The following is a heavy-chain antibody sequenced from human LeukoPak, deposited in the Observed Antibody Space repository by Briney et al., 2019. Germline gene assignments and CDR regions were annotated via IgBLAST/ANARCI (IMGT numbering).Heavy chain of an antibody. J-gene: IGHJ4*02. V-gene: IGHV3-23*01. CDR2: IRDNGVGT. D-gene: IGHD1-14*01. CDR1: GFTFNNFA. Sequence: GGSLRLSCAASGFTFNNFAMSWVRQTPGKDLEWVSSIRDNGVGTYYPDSVKVRFTISRDNSKNTLSLRMNSLRADDTAIYYCARGGRTTDYWGQGTLVTVSS. CDR3: ARGGRTTDY.